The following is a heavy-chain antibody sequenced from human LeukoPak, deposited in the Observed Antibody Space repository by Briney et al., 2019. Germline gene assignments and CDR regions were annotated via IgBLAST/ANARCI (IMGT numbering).Heavy chain of an antibody. CDR3: ARRAGAYSHPYDY. J-gene: IGHJ4*02. CDR2: TYSDNT. D-gene: IGHD4/OR15-4a*01. V-gene: IGHV3-53*01. CDR1: GFTVSSNS. Sequence: GGSLRLSCTVSGFTVSSNSMSWVRQAPGKGLEWVSFTYSDNTHYSDSVKGRFTISRDNSKNTLFQMNSLRAEDTAVYYCARRAGAYSHPYDYWGQGTLVTVSS.